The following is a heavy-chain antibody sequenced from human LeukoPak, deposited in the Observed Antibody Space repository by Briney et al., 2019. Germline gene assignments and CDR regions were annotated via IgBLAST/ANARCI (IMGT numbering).Heavy chain of an antibody. CDR3: ARGVLLWFGESYDAFDI. V-gene: IGHV4-30-4*01. CDR2: IYYSGST. Sequence: PSQTLSLTCTVSGGSISSGDYYWSWIRQPPGKGLEWIGYIYYSGSTYYNPSLKSRVTISVDTSKNQFSLKLSSVTAADTAVYYCARGVLLWFGESYDAFDIWGQGTMVTVSS. CDR1: GGSISSGDYY. D-gene: IGHD3-10*01. J-gene: IGHJ3*02.